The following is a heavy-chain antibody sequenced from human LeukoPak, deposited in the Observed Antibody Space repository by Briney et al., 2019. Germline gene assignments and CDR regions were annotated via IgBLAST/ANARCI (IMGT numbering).Heavy chain of an antibody. D-gene: IGHD1-26*01. Sequence: GGSLRLSCAASGFTFSSYSMNWVRQAPGKGLEWASYISSSSSTIYYADSVKGRFTISRDNAKNSLYLQMNSLRAEDTAVYYCARDQGYSGSYGYWGQGTLVTVSS. V-gene: IGHV3-48*01. CDR1: GFTFSSYS. CDR2: ISSSSSTI. CDR3: ARDQGYSGSYGY. J-gene: IGHJ4*02.